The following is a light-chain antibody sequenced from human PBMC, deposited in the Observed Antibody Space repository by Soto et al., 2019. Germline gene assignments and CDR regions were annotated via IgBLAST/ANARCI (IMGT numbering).Light chain of an antibody. CDR1: SSNIGNNY. CDR3: GTWDSSLSAHYG. CDR2: ENN. J-gene: IGLJ1*01. Sequence: QSVLTQPPSVSAAPGQKVTISCSGSSSNIGNNYVSWYQQLPGTAPKLLIYENNKRPSGIPDRFSGSKSGTSATLGITGLQTGDEVDYYCGTWDSSLSAHYGFGTGTKVTV. V-gene: IGLV1-51*02.